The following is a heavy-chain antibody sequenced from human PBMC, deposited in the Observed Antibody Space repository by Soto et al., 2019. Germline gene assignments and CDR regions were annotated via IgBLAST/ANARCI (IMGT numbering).Heavy chain of an antibody. V-gene: IGHV1-69*13. CDR3: ARAHGTSWYNWFDP. J-gene: IGHJ5*02. CDR1: GGNFTNYG. D-gene: IGHD1-26*01. CDR2: IIPLFGTT. Sequence: GASVKVSCKAFGGNFTNYGISWVRQAPGQGLGWMGGIIPLFGTTNYAQKFRGRVTVTADESTSTVYMELNSLRSEDTAIYYCARAHGTSWYNWFDPWGQGTLVTVSS.